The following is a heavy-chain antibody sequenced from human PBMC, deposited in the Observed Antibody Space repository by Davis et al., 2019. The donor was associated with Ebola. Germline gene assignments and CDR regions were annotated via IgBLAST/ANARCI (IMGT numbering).Heavy chain of an antibody. Sequence: GGSLRLSCAASGFTFRSYGMYWVRQAPGKGLEWVSIIGTGHDTYYADSVKGLFTISRDNSKNTVYMQMHNLRAEDTAVYYCASREVGLHNLYWGEGTLVSVSS. CDR3: ASREVGLHNLY. J-gene: IGHJ4*02. CDR1: GFTFRSYG. V-gene: IGHV3-23*01. D-gene: IGHD1-26*01. CDR2: IGTGHDT.